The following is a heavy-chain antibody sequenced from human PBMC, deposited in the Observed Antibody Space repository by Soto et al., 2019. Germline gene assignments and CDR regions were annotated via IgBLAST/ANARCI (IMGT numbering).Heavy chain of an antibody. D-gene: IGHD3-10*01. CDR1: FGSISSSSYE. V-gene: IGHV4-39*01. J-gene: IGHJ4*02. CDR2: IYYSGST. CDR3: ARQQYGSGSYYDFDY. Sequence: TLSHTWAVSFGSISSSSYEWVLIHQPPGKGLEWIGNIYYSGSTYYNPSLRSRVTISVDTSKNQFSLKLSSVTAADTAVYYCARQQYGSGSYYDFDYWGQGTLVTVSS.